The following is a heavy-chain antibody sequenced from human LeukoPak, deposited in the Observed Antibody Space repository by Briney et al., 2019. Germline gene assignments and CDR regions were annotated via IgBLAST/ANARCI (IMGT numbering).Heavy chain of an antibody. CDR3: AFVVDTAMVIFDY. V-gene: IGHV1-2*06. CDR2: INPNSGGT. D-gene: IGHD5-18*01. Sequence: ASVKVSCKASGYTFTGYYMHWVRQAPGQGLEWMGRINPNSGGTNYAQKFQGRVTTTRDTSISTAYMELSRLRSDDTAVYYCAFVVDTAMVIFDYWGQGTLVTVSS. J-gene: IGHJ4*02. CDR1: GYTFTGYY.